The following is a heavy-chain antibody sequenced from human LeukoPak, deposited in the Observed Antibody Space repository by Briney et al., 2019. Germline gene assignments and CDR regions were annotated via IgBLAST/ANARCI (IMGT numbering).Heavy chain of an antibody. CDR2: INPDSGGT. V-gene: IGHV1-2*02. Sequence: ASVKVSCKASGYTFTDYYIHWLRQAPGHRLEWMGWINPDSGGTNYAQKFQGRVTMTRDTSISTAYMELSRLRSDDTAVYYCASEQPNYRGGFDPWGQGTLVTVSS. J-gene: IGHJ5*02. D-gene: IGHD4/OR15-4a*01. CDR3: ASEQPNYRGGFDP. CDR1: GYTFTDYY.